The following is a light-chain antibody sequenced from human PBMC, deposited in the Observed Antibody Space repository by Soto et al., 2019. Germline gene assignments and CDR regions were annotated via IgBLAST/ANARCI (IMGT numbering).Light chain of an antibody. CDR2: DTS. CDR1: QSISIW. Sequence: DIQMTQPPSTLSAFVGDRVTITCRASQSISIWLAWYKQKPGKAPELLIFDTSNLESGVPSRFSGSGSGTEFTLTISSLQPDDFATYYCQQYHSLLTFGGGTKVEIK. J-gene: IGKJ4*01. CDR3: QQYHSLLT. V-gene: IGKV1-5*01.